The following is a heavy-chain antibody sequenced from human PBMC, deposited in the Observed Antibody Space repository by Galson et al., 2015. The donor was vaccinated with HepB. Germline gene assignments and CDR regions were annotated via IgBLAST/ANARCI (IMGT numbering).Heavy chain of an antibody. CDR2: ISAYNGNT. CDR1: GYTFTSYG. V-gene: IGHV1-18*04. CDR3: ARLDLYSGWYGI. D-gene: IGHD6-19*01. J-gene: IGHJ3*02. Sequence: SVKVSCKASGYTFTSYGISWVRQAPGQGLEWMGWISAYNGNTNYAQKLQGRVTMTTDTSTSTAYMKLSSVTAADTAVYYCARLDLYSGWYGIWGQGTMVTVSS.